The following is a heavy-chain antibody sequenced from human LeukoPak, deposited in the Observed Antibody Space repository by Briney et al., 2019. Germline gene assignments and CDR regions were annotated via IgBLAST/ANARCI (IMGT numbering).Heavy chain of an antibody. CDR2: IKSKTDGGTT. J-gene: IGHJ5*02. CDR3: AKGQSSGYYYDWFDP. Sequence: GGSLRLSCAASGFTFSNAWMSWVRQAPGKGLEWVGRIKSKTDGGTTDYAAPVKGRFTISRDDSKNTLYLQMNSLKTEDTAVYYCAKGQSSGYYYDWFDPWGQGTLATVSS. CDR1: GFTFSNAW. V-gene: IGHV3-15*01. D-gene: IGHD3-22*01.